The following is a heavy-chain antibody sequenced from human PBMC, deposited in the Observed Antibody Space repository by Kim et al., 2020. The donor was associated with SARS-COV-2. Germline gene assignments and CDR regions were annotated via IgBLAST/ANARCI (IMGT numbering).Heavy chain of an antibody. CDR1: GGSFSGYY. J-gene: IGHJ4*02. CDR2: INHSGST. D-gene: IGHD3-10*01. Sequence: SETLSLTCAVYGGSFSGYYWSWIRQPPGKGLEWIGEINHSGSTNYNPSLKSRVTISVDTSKNQFSLKLSSVTAADTAVYYCAREGYYGSGSYYRRRPARFEYWCLGTLVTVSS. V-gene: IGHV4-34*01. CDR3: AREGYYGSGSYYRRRPARFEY.